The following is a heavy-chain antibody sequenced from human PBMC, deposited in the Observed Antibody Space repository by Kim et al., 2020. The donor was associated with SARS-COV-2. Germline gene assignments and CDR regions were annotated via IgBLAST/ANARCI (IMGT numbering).Heavy chain of an antibody. CDR1: GHFFTRDS. J-gene: IGHJ4*02. CDR2: IDCGNGNT. D-gene: IGHD3-16*01. V-gene: IGHV1-3*01. Sequence: ASVKVSCKTSGHFFTRDSIHWVRQAPGQGLEWMGGIDCGNGNTIYSQKFQGRVTFTTDTSASTAYMELSFLRSEDSAVYYCLGGFYFDYGGQGARVTVS. CDR3: LGGFYFDY.